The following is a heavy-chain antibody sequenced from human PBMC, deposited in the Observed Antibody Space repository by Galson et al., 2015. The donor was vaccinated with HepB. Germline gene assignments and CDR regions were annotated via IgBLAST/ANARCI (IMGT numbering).Heavy chain of an antibody. CDR3: AKDTDSSGEWAYFDY. CDR1: GFTFDDYA. Sequence: SLRLSCAASGFTFDDYAMHWVRQAPGKGLEWVSGISWNSGSIGYADSVKGRFTISRDNAKNSLYLQMNSLRAEDTALYYCAKDTDSSGEWAYFDYWGQGTLVTVSS. V-gene: IGHV3-9*01. D-gene: IGHD3-22*01. CDR2: ISWNSGSI. J-gene: IGHJ4*02.